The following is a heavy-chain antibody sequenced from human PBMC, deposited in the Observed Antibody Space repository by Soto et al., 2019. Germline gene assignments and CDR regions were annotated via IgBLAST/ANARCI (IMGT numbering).Heavy chain of an antibody. D-gene: IGHD6-13*01. Sequence: QVQLVQSGAEVKKPGSSVKVSCKASGGTFSSYAISWVRQAPGHGLEWMGGIIPIFGTANYAQKFQGRVTITADESTSTAYMELSSLRSEDTAVYYCASPARAAAGRLDYYYGMDVWGQGTTVTVSS. J-gene: IGHJ6*02. CDR3: ASPARAAAGRLDYYYGMDV. V-gene: IGHV1-69*01. CDR1: GGTFSSYA. CDR2: IIPIFGTA.